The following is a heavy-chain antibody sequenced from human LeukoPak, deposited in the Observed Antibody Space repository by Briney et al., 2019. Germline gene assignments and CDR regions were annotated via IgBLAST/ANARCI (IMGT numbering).Heavy chain of an antibody. D-gene: IGHD3-22*01. CDR1: GGSISSSSYY. J-gene: IGHJ4*02. CDR3: AREPSPYYYDSSGYNWDY. V-gene: IGHV4-39*02. Sequence: SETLSLTCTVSGGSISSSSYYWGWIRQPPGKGLEWIGSSYYSGSTYYNPSLKSRVTISVDTSKNQFSLKLSSVTAADTAVYYCAREPSPYYYDSSGYNWDYWGQGTLVTVSS. CDR2: SYYSGST.